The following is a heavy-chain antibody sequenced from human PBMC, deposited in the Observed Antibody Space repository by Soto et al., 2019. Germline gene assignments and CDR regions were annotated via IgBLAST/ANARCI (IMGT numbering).Heavy chain of an antibody. D-gene: IGHD3-10*01. CDR3: ARVSGGSGTFPSLY. V-gene: IGHV3-30-3*01. J-gene: IGHJ4*02. CDR1: GFTFSSYA. CDR2: ISYDGSNK. Sequence: GGSLRLSCAASGFTFSSYAMHWVRQAPGKGLEWVAVISYDGSNKYYADSVKGRFTISRDNSKNTLYLQMNSLRAEDTAVYYSARVSGGSGTFPSLYWGQGTLVTVSS.